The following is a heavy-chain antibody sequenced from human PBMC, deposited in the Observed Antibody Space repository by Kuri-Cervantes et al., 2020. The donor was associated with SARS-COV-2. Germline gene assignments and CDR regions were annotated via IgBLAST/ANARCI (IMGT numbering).Heavy chain of an antibody. CDR3: AKDLEQQLDSHYGMDV. V-gene: IGHV3-30*18. Sequence: GGSLRLSCAASGFTFSSYGMHWVRQAPGKVLEWVAVISHDGSNKYYADSVKGRFTISRDNSKNTLYLQMNSLRAEDTAVYYCAKDLEQQLDSHYGMDVWGQGTTVTVSS. D-gene: IGHD6-13*01. CDR1: GFTFSSYG. J-gene: IGHJ6*02. CDR2: ISHDGSNK.